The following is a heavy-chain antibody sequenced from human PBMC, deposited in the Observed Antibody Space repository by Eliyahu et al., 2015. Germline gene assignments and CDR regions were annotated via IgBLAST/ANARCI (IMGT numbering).Heavy chain of an antibody. CDR1: GFXXXTYA. D-gene: IGHD1-26*01. CDR3: AKSSATVMTGDWFDP. Sequence: EVQLLESGGNLVQPGGSLXLSXAASGFXXXTYAMTWVRQAPGKGLEWVXAISGRGESTDYADSVKGRFTISRDNSKNMLYLQMNSLRAEDTAVYYCAKSSATVMTGDWFDPWGQGTLVTVSS. CDR2: ISGRGEST. J-gene: IGHJ5*02. V-gene: IGHV3-23*01.